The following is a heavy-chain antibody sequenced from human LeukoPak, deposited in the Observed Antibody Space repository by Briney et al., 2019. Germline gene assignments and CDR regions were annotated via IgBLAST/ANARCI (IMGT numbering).Heavy chain of an antibody. D-gene: IGHD6-13*01. Sequence: GGSLRLSCAASGFTFSSYGMHWVRQAPGKGLEWVAFIRYDGSNKYYADSVKGRFTISRDNSKNTLYLQMNSLRAEDTAVYYCAKDMAKIAAAGTPFDYWGQGTLVTVSS. J-gene: IGHJ4*02. CDR2: IRYDGSNK. V-gene: IGHV3-30*02. CDR3: AKDMAKIAAAGTPFDY. CDR1: GFTFSSYG.